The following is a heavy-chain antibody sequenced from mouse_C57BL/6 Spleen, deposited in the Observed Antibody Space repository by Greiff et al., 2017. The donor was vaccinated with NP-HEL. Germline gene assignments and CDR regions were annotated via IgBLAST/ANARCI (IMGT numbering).Heavy chain of an antibody. J-gene: IGHJ3*01. CDR1: GFNIKDDY. CDR3: TPWLRGFAY. CDR2: IDPENGDT. D-gene: IGHD2-2*01. Sequence: EVQLQQSGAELVRPGASVKLSCTASGFNIKDDYMHWVKQRPEQGLEWIGWIDPENGDTEYASKFQGKATITADTSSNTAYLQLSSLTSEDTAVYYCTPWLRGFAYWGQGTLVTVSA. V-gene: IGHV14-4*01.